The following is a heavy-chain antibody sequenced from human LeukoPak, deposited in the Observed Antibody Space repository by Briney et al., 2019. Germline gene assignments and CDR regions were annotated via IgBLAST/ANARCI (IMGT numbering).Heavy chain of an antibody. Sequence: GGSLRLSCAASGFTFSSYAMSWVRQAPGKGLEWVSAINGSGGSTYYADSVKGRFTISRDNSKNTLYLQMNSLRAEDTAVYYCARGSYYDVESDYWGQGTLVTVSS. J-gene: IGHJ4*02. CDR1: GFTFSSYA. CDR2: INGSGGST. D-gene: IGHD1-26*01. CDR3: ARGSYYDVESDY. V-gene: IGHV3-23*01.